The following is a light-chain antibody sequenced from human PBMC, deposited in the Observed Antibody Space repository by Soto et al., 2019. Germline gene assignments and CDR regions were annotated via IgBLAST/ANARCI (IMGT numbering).Light chain of an antibody. CDR2: DNA. V-gene: IGLV1-40*01. Sequence: QAVVTQPPSVSGAPGQGVTISCTGSSSNIGAGYDVHWYQQLPGTAPKLLIYDNANRPSGVPDRFSGSKSGTSASLAITGLQAEDEADYYCQSYDSSLSGVVFGGGTKLTVL. CDR3: QSYDSSLSGVV. J-gene: IGLJ2*01. CDR1: SSNIGAGYD.